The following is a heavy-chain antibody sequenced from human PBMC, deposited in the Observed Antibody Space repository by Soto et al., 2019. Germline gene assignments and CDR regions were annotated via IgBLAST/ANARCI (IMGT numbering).Heavy chain of an antibody. V-gene: IGHV4-34*01. CDR1: GGSFSDYY. CDR2: IHLSGRV. D-gene: IGHD6-6*01. J-gene: IGHJ5*02. CDR3: ARTPTRGASSWLDP. Sequence: QVQLQQWGSGLLKPSETLSLTCAIYGGSFSDYYWHWIRQSPGKGLEWICEIHLSGRVNFTPSLKSRTSLSMDTSRNQFFLTLRSVTAADTAVYFCARTPTRGASSWLDPWGRGHLVTVSS.